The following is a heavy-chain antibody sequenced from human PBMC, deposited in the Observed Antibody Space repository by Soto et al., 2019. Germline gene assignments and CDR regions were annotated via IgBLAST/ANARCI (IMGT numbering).Heavy chain of an antibody. CDR1: VGSFSGFY. Sequence: TSETLSLTCAVYVGSFSGFYWNWIRQPPGKGLEWIGEINRSGSTNYNPSLKSRVTIAVDTSKNQFSMKLNSVTAADTAVYYCARLYVSWNGYYCKLLDIWGQGTTVPVSS. D-gene: IGHD3-3*01. CDR2: INRSGST. J-gene: IGHJ3*02. V-gene: IGHV4-34*01. CDR3: ARLYVSWNGYYCKLLDI.